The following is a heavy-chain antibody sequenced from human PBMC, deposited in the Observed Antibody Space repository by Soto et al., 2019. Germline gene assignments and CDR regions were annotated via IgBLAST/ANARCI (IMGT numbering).Heavy chain of an antibody. D-gene: IGHD1-26*01. CDR1: GYTFTSYA. CDR3: ARDRVSWSYWPDAFDI. J-gene: IGHJ3*02. V-gene: IGHV1-3*01. CDR2: INAGNGNT. Sequence: ASVKVSCKXSGYTFTSYAMHWVRQAPGQRLEWMGWINAGNGNTKYSQKFQGRVTITRDTSASTAYMELSSLRSEDTAVYYCARDRVSWSYWPDAFDIWGQGTMVTVSS.